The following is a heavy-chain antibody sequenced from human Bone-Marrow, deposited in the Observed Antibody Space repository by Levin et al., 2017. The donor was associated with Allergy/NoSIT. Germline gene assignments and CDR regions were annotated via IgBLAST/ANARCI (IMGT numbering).Heavy chain of an antibody. V-gene: IGHV4-61*02. CDR3: ASNVLWFGELLPVY. CDR2: IYTSGST. CDR1: GGSISSGSYY. J-gene: IGHJ4*02. D-gene: IGHD3-10*01. Sequence: SQTLSLTCTVSGGSISSGSYYWSWIRQPAGKGLEWIGRIYTSGSTNYNPSLKSRVTISVDTSKNQFSLKLSSVTAADTAVYYCASNVLWFGELLPVYWGQGTLVTVSS.